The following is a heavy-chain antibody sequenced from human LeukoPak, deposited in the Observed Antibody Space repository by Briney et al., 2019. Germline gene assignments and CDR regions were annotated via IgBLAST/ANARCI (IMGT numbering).Heavy chain of an antibody. Sequence: ASVKVSCKASGYTFTSYGISWVRQAPGQGLEWMGWISAYNGNTNYAQKLQGRVTMTTDTSTSTAYMELGSLRSDDTAVYYCARDYEGYCSSTSCPYFDYWGQGTLVTVSS. CDR3: ARDYEGYCSSTSCPYFDY. V-gene: IGHV1-18*01. J-gene: IGHJ4*02. CDR1: GYTFTSYG. CDR2: ISAYNGNT. D-gene: IGHD2-2*01.